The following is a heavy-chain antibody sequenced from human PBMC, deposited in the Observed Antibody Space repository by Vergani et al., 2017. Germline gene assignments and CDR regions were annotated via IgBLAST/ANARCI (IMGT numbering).Heavy chain of an antibody. D-gene: IGHD3-9*01. CDR2: ISSSSTYI. CDR3: ARETDTGSSVSYNYYAMDV. V-gene: IGHV3-21*01. Sequence: EVQLVESGGGLVKPGGSLRLSCAASGFTFSTYSINWVRQAPGKGLEWVSSISSSSTYIFYADSVKGRFTISRDNAKNSLYLQMNSLGAEDTAVYYCARETDTGSSVSYNYYAMDVWGQGTTVSVSS. J-gene: IGHJ6*02. CDR1: GFTFSTYS.